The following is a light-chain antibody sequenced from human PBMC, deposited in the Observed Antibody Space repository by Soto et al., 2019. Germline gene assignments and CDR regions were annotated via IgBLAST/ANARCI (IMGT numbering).Light chain of an antibody. CDR3: QQYSSYPPKT. V-gene: IGKV1-5*01. Sequence: IPMNQSPSTLSAPVGDRVTIACRASQSISSWLAWYQQKPGKAPKLLIYDATSLESGVPSRFSGSESGTEFTLTICSLQPDDFATYYCQQYSSYPPKTFGQGAKV. CDR2: DAT. CDR1: QSISSW. J-gene: IGKJ1*01.